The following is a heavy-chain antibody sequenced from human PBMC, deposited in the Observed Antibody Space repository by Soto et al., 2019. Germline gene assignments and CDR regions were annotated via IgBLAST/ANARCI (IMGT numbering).Heavy chain of an antibody. CDR2: ISSSSYI. J-gene: IGHJ5*02. V-gene: IGHV3-21*01. Sequence: GGSLRLSCAASGFTFSSYSMNWVRQAPGKGLEWVSSISSSSYIYYADSVKGRFTISRDNAKNXLYLQMNSLRAEDTAVYYCARDEVTGTNWFDPWGQGTLVTVSS. D-gene: IGHD1-7*01. CDR3: ARDEVTGTNWFDP. CDR1: GFTFSSYS.